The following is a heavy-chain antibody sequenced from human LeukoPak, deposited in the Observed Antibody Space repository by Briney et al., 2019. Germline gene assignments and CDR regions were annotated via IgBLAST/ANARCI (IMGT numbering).Heavy chain of an antibody. CDR2: INPNSGGT. D-gene: IGHD5-24*01. V-gene: IGHV1-2*02. CDR1: GYTFTGYY. Sequence: GASVKVSCKASGYTFTGYYMHWVRQAPGQGLEWMGWINPNSGGTNYAQKFQGRVTMTRDTSISTACMELSRLRSEDTAIYYCARIRDGYNDAYDVWGQGTVVTVPS. J-gene: IGHJ3*01. CDR3: ARIRDGYNDAYDV.